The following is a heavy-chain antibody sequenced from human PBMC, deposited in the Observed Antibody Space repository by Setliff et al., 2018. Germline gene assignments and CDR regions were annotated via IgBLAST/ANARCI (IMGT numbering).Heavy chain of an antibody. Sequence: RASVKVSCKASGYTFTDYGITWVRQAPGQGLEWMGWINGHTGNTYYAHRFQGRVTLTTDTSTGTAYMELSSLTFDDTAVYFCSRLVRYCTATSCQRLSGGEFWGQGTLVTVSS. CDR3: SRLVRYCTATSCQRLSGGEF. J-gene: IGHJ4*02. CDR2: INGHTGNT. V-gene: IGHV1-18*01. D-gene: IGHD2-2*01. CDR1: GYTFTDYG.